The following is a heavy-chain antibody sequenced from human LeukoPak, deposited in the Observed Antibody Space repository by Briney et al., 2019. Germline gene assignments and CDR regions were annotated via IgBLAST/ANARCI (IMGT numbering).Heavy chain of an antibody. Sequence: SQTLSLTCAISADSVTANSSTWNWIRQAPSRGLEWLGRVVYRSEWYNGYAMSVKSRVTINPDTSKNQFSLQLNSVTPEDTAVYFCARGVRWSFDYWGQGTLVTVSS. CDR1: ADSVTANSST. J-gene: IGHJ4*02. CDR2: VVYRSEWYN. D-gene: IGHD2-15*01. V-gene: IGHV6-1*01. CDR3: ARGVRWSFDY.